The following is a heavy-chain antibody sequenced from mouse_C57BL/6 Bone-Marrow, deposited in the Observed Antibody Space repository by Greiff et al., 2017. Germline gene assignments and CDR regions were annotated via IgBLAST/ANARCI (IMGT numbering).Heavy chain of an antibody. CDR3: ARGFITTVVDH. CDR1: GYTFTSYW. J-gene: IGHJ2*01. Sequence: VKLQQPGAELVMPGASVKLSCKASGYTFTSYWMHWVKQRPGQGLEWIGEIDPSDRFTNYNQKFKGNSTLTVDKSSSTAYMQLRSLTSEDAAVYYCARGFITTVVDHWGQCTTLTDSS. D-gene: IGHD1-1*01. CDR2: IDPSDRFT. V-gene: IGHV1-69*01.